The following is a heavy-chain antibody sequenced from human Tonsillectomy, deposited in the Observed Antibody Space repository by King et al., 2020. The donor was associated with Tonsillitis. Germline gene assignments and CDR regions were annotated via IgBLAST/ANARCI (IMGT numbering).Heavy chain of an antibody. CDR2: IYSDYSST. D-gene: IGHD1/OR15-1a*01. CDR1: GFTFSNYA. Sequence: VQLVESGGGLVQPGGSLRLSCAASGFTFSNYAMSWVRQAPGKGPEWVSIIYSDYSSTYYADSVKGRFTISRDNSKTTLYLQMSSLRAEDTAVYYCTKKAAPEGNNHWYFDIWGRGTLVSVSS. CDR3: TKKAAPEGNNHWYFDI. V-gene: IGHV3-23*03. J-gene: IGHJ2*01.